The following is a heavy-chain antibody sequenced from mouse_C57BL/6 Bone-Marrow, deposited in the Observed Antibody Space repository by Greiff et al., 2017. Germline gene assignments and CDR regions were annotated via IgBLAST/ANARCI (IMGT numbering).Heavy chain of an antibody. CDR2: ISNGGGST. Sequence: EVKLVESGGGLVQPGGSLKLSCAASGFTFSDYYMYWVRQTPEKRLEWVAYISNGGGSTYYPDTVKGRFTISRDNAKNTLYLQMSRLKSEDTAMYYCARDDYDGGDYYAMEYWGQGTSVTVSS. J-gene: IGHJ4*01. D-gene: IGHD2-4*01. CDR3: ARDDYDGGDYYAMEY. CDR1: GFTFSDYY. V-gene: IGHV5-12*01.